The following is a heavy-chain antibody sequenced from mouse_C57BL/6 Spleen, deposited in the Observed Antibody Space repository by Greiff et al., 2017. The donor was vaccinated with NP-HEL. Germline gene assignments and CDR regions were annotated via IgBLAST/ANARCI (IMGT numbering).Heavy chain of an antibody. CDR2: ISYDGSN. V-gene: IGHV3-6*01. Sequence: DVQLQESGPGLVKPSQSLSLTCSVTGYSITSCYYRNWIRQFPGNKLEWMSYISYDGSNNYNPSLKNRISITRDTSKNQLYLKLKSVTTEDTATYYCARAPLYFDVWGTGTTVTVSS. CDR3: ARAPLYFDV. CDR1: GYSITSCYY. J-gene: IGHJ1*03.